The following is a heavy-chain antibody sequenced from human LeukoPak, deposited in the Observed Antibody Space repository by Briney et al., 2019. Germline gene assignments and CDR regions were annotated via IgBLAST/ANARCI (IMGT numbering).Heavy chain of an antibody. CDR3: ARLMTGDTYGMDV. J-gene: IGHJ6*02. CDR2: INPNSGGT. V-gene: IGHV1-2*02. CDR1: GYTFTGYY. D-gene: IGHD7-27*01. Sequence: ASVKVSCKASGYTFTGYYMHWVRQAPGQGLEWMGWINPNSGGTNYAQKFQGRVTMTRDTSISTAYMELSRLRSDDTAVYYCARLMTGDTYGMDVWGQGTTVTVSS.